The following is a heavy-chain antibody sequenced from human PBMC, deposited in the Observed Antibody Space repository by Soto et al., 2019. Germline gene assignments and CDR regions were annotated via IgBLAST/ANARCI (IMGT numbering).Heavy chain of an antibody. D-gene: IGHD6-19*01. CDR3: ARDGQWLPRDGLRSSYYFDY. CDR1: GFNFSSYV. CDR2: IWYVGGNK. Sequence: ESGGGVVQPGRSLRLSCAASGFNFSSYVMHWVRQAPGKGLEWVAVIWYVGGNKYYADSVKGRFTISRDNSKNTLYLQMNSLRAEDTAVYYCARDGQWLPRDGLRSSYYFDYWGQGTLVTVSS. J-gene: IGHJ4*02. V-gene: IGHV3-33*01.